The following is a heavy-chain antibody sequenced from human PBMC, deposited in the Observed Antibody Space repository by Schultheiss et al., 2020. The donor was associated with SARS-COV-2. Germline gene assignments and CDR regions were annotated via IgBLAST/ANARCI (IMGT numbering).Heavy chain of an antibody. V-gene: IGHV4-59*08. CDR2: IYYSGST. CDR1: GGSISSYY. CDR3: ARHYYDSSGYSTNWFDP. D-gene: IGHD3-22*01. Sequence: SETLSLTCTVSGGSISSYYWSWIRQPPGKGLEWIGYIYYSGSTNYNPSLESRVTISVDTSKNQFSLRLSSVTAADTAVYYCARHYYDSSGYSTNWFDPWGQGTLVTVSS. J-gene: IGHJ5*02.